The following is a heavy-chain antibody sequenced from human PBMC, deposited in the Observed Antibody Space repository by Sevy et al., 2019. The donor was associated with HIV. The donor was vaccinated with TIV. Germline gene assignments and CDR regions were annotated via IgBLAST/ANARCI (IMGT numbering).Heavy chain of an antibody. CDR1: GYTFTSYD. Sequence: ASVKVSCRASGYTFTSYDINWVRQATGQGLEWMGWMSPNSGNTGYAQKLQGRVTMTRNTSISTAYMELSSLRSEDTAVYYCARFLSTSYYYYYAMDVWGQGTTVTVSS. J-gene: IGHJ6*02. CDR3: ARFLSTSYYYYYAMDV. CDR2: MSPNSGNT. D-gene: IGHD2-2*01. V-gene: IGHV1-8*01.